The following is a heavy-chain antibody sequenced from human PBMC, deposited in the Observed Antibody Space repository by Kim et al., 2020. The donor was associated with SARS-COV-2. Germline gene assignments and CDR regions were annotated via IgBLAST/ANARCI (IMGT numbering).Heavy chain of an antibody. CDR3: ARDQGLGFDY. CDR2: IYYGGNT. J-gene: IGHJ4*02. Sequence: IRQPPGKGLEWIGSIYYGGNTYYNPSLKSRVTLSIDASNNHVSLRLNSVTAADTAIYYCARDQGLGFDYWGQGTLVTVSS. V-gene: IGHV4-39*07. D-gene: IGHD7-27*01.